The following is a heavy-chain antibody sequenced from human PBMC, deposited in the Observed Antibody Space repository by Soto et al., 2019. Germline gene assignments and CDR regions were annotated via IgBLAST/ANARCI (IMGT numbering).Heavy chain of an antibody. D-gene: IGHD2-8*01. CDR1: GGTFSSYA. CDR3: ARSSAYCTNGVCYSVKYYFDY. Sequence: VKVSCKASGGTFSSYAISWVRQAPGQGLEWMGGIIPIFGTANYAQKFQGRVTITADESTSTAYMELSSLRSEDTAVYYCARSSAYCTNGVCYSVKYYFDYWGQGTLVTVSS. CDR2: IIPIFGTA. V-gene: IGHV1-69*01. J-gene: IGHJ4*02.